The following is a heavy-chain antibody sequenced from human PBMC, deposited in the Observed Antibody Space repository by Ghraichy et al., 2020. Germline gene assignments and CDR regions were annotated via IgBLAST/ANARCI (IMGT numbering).Heavy chain of an antibody. CDR3: GRDQTGLVVDY. Sequence: GGSLRLSCAASGFTFSSYWMHWVRQAPGKGLVWVSRITSDGSSTSYADSVKGRFTMSRDNAKNTLYLQMNSLRAEDTAVYYCGRDQTGLVVDYWGQGTLVTVSS. CDR1: GFTFSSYW. J-gene: IGHJ4*02. CDR2: ITSDGSST. V-gene: IGHV3-74*01. D-gene: IGHD6-19*01.